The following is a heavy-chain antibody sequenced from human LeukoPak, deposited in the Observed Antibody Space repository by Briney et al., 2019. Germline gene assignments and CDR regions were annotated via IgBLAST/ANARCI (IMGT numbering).Heavy chain of an antibody. CDR2: INPSGGST. CDR3: ARDTPLPQWLVPFDY. Sequence: GASVKVSCKASGYTFTSDYMHWVRQAPGQGLEWMGIINPSGGSTSYAQKFQGRVTMTRDTSTSTVYMELSSLRSEDTAVYYCARDTPLPQWLVPFDYWGQGTLVTVSS. D-gene: IGHD6-19*01. CDR1: GYTFTSDY. J-gene: IGHJ4*02. V-gene: IGHV1-46*01.